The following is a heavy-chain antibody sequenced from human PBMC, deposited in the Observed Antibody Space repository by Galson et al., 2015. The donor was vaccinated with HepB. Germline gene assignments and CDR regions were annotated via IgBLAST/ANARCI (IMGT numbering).Heavy chain of an antibody. CDR2: ISSSGTT. Sequence: SETLSLTCTVFGGSINSSLYYWGWVRQPPGKGLEWIGSISSSGTTYYNSALKSRVTISVDTPRNHFSLHLSSVTAADTAVYYCARDVGWEAVAGLVDYWGRGTLVTVSS. D-gene: IGHD6-19*01. J-gene: IGHJ4*02. V-gene: IGHV4-39*02. CDR3: ARDVGWEAVAGLVDY. CDR1: GGSINSSLYY.